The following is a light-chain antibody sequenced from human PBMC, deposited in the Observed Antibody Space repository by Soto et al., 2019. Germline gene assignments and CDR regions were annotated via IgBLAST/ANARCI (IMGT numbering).Light chain of an antibody. CDR1: SSNIGAGYD. V-gene: IGLV1-40*01. CDR2: GNS. J-gene: IGLJ2*01. CDR3: QSYDSSLSGSNVV. Sequence: QSVLTQPPSVSGAPGQRVTISCTGSSSNIGAGYDVHWYQQLPGTAPKLLIYGNSNRPSGVPDRFSGSKSGTSASLAITGLQAEDAADYSCQSYDSSLSGSNVVFGGRTKLTVL.